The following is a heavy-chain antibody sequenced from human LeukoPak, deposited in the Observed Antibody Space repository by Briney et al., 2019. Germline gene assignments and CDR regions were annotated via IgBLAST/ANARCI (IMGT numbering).Heavy chain of an antibody. D-gene: IGHD2-15*01. Sequence: GASVKVSCKASGYTFTSYGISWVRQAPGQGLEWMGWISAYNGNTNYAQKLQGRVTMITDTSTSTAYMELRSLRSDDTAVYYCARVGYCSGGSCFEAYYFDYWGQGTLVTVSS. V-gene: IGHV1-18*01. J-gene: IGHJ4*02. CDR2: ISAYNGNT. CDR1: GYTFTSYG. CDR3: ARVGYCSGGSCFEAYYFDY.